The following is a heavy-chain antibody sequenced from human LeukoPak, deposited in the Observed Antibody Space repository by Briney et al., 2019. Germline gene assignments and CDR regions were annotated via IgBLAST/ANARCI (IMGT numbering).Heavy chain of an antibody. Sequence: SETLSLTCPVSGGSISSYYWSWIRQPPGKGLEWIGYIHYSGSAYYNPSLKSRVSISVDMSMNQFSLKLTSVTAADTAVYYCARSMTYRSTWYTDYWGQGTLVTVSS. CDR1: GGSISSYY. J-gene: IGHJ4*02. V-gene: IGHV4-59*01. D-gene: IGHD6-13*01. CDR3: ARSMTYRSTWYTDY. CDR2: IHYSGSA.